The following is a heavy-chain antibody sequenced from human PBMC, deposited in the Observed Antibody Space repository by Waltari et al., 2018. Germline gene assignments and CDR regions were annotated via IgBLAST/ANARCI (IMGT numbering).Heavy chain of an antibody. Sequence: QLQLQESGPGLVKPSETLSLTCTVSGGSISSSSYSWGWIRQPPGKGLEWIGSIYYSGSTYYNPSLKSRVTISVDTSKNQFSLELSSVTAADTAVYYCARLVADSYYYYYMDVWGKGTTVTVSS. CDR2: IYYSGST. J-gene: IGHJ6*03. V-gene: IGHV4-39*07. D-gene: IGHD5-12*01. CDR3: ARLVADSYYYYYMDV. CDR1: GGSISSSSYS.